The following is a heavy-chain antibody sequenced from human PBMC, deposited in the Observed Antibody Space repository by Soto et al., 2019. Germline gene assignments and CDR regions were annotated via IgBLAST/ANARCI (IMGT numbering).Heavy chain of an antibody. CDR3: VKDIHFLGIWYFDL. CDR2: ISYDGSDT. D-gene: IGHD3-16*01. J-gene: IGHJ2*01. Sequence: EQLAESGGGVVQSGRSLRLSCEASGFTFSSFGMHWVRQAPGKGLEWVAVISYDGSDTYFADSVKGRFTISRDNSKNSVYLHMNSLRVEDTAVYYCVKDIHFLGIWYFDLWGRGSLFSVSS. CDR1: GFTFSSFG. V-gene: IGHV3-30*18.